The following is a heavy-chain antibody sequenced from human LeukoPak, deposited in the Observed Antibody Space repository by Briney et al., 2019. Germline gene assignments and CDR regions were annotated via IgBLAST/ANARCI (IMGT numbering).Heavy chain of an antibody. Sequence: GGSLRLSCAASGFTFNSYLMHWVSQAPGKGLVWVSRIETDGSSKTYADSVKGRFTISRDNAKNTLFLQMDSLRADDTAVYYCARAPGGWYGMDVWGQGTTVTVSS. V-gene: IGHV3-74*01. CDR2: IETDGSSK. CDR3: ARAPGGWYGMDV. J-gene: IGHJ6*02. D-gene: IGHD6-19*01. CDR1: GFTFNSYL.